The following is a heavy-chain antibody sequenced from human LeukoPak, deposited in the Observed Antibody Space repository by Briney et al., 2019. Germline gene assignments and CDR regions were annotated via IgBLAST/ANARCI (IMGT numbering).Heavy chain of an antibody. CDR2: IIPIFGTA. D-gene: IGHD2-15*01. CDR1: GGTFSSYA. J-gene: IGHJ4*02. V-gene: IGHV1-69*13. Sequence: EASVKVSCKASGGTFSSYAISWVRQAPGQGLEWMGGIIPIFGTANYAQKFQGRVTITADESTSTAYMELSSLRSEDTAVYYCAREIWSGGSCYGDYWGQGTLVTVSS. CDR3: AREIWSGGSCYGDY.